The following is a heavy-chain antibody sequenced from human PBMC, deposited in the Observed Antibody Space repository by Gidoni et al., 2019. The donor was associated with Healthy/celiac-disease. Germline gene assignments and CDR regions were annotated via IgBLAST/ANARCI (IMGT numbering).Heavy chain of an antibody. CDR3: ARDPVVVVTAPDAFDI. V-gene: IGHV3-48*03. CDR1: GFTFSSYE. J-gene: IGHJ3*02. D-gene: IGHD2-21*02. CDR2: ISSSGSTI. Sequence: EVQLVESGGGLVQPGGSLGLPCAASGFTFSSYEMNWVRQAPGKGLEWVSYISSSGSTIYYADSVKGRFTISRDNAKNSLYLQMNSLRAEDTAVYYCARDPVVVVTAPDAFDIWGQGTMVTVSS.